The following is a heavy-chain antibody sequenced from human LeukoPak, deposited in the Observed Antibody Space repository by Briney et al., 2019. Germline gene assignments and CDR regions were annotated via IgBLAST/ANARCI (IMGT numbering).Heavy chain of an antibody. CDR2: IYYSGST. D-gene: IGHD2-21*01. V-gene: IGHV4-30-4*08. CDR1: GGSFSGYY. CDR3: ARDASGGDFGY. Sequence: SETLSLTCAVYGGSFSGYYWSWIRQPPGKGLEWIGYIYYSGSTYYNPSLKSRVTISVDTSKNQFSLKLSSVTAADTAVYYCARDASGGDFGYWGQGTLVTVSS. J-gene: IGHJ4*02.